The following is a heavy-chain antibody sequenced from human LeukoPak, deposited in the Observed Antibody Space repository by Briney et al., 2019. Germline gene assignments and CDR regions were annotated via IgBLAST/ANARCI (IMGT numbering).Heavy chain of an antibody. CDR3: ASQRKTGEPYYFDY. V-gene: IGHV4-39*02. Sequence: PSETLSLTCNATGGSISSSYYYWGWIRQPPGEGLEWIGSMCYSGSTYYNPSLKSRVTISIDTSKNHFSLELNSVTAADTAVYYCASQRKTGEPYYFDYWGQGTLVTVSS. CDR1: GGSISSSYYY. J-gene: IGHJ4*02. D-gene: IGHD7-27*01. CDR2: MCYSGST.